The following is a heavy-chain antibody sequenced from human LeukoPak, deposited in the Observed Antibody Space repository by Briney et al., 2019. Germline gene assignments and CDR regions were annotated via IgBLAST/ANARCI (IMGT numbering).Heavy chain of an antibody. D-gene: IGHD3-22*01. V-gene: IGHV1-69*05. CDR2: IIPIFGTA. J-gene: IGHJ3*02. CDR1: GGTFSSYA. CDR3: ARASITMIVVVITTGAFDI. Sequence: SVKVSCKASGGTFSSYAISWARQAPGQGLEWMGGIIPIFGTANYAQKFQGRVTITTDESTSTAYMELSSLRSEDTAVYYCARASITMIVVVITTGAFDIWGQGTMVTVSS.